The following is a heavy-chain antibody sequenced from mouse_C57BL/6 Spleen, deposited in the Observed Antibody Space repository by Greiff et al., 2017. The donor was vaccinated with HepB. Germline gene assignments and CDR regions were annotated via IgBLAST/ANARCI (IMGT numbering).Heavy chain of an antibody. D-gene: IGHD1-1*01. CDR1: GYTFTSYW. CDR2: IHPNSGST. V-gene: IGHV1-64*01. CDR3: ARNAYGSSYPYY. Sequence: VQLQQPGAELVKPGASVKLSCKASGYTFTSYWMHWVKQRPGQGLEWIGMIHPNSGSTNYNEKFKSKATLTVDKSSSTAYMQLSSLTSEDSAVYYCARNAYGSSYPYYWGQGTTLTVSS. J-gene: IGHJ2*01.